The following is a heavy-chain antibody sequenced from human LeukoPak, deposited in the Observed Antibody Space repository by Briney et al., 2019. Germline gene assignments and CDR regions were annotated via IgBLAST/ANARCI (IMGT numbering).Heavy chain of an antibody. D-gene: IGHD6-6*01. CDR3: ARDVSSMFPNWFDP. CDR2: VWNSGST. J-gene: IGHJ5*02. Sequence: SETLSLTCSVSGDSISSRTYSWTWIRQHPEKGLEWIGYVWNSGSTNYNPVLKSRVTISVDTSKNQFSLKLTSVTAADTAIYYCARDVSSMFPNWFDPWGQGILVIVSS. CDR1: GDSISSRTYS. V-gene: IGHV4-31*03.